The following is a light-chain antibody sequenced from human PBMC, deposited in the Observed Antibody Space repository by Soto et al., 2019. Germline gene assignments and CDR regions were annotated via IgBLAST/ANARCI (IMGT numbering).Light chain of an antibody. V-gene: IGLV2-14*01. CDR2: DVT. CDR1: NKDFGGYNY. Sequence: VLTHPASLSGAPGQAITISCTGTNKDFGGYNYVSWYQQHPVKAPKLMIYDVTNRPSGVSDRFSGSKSGNTASLTISGLQAEDEADYYCSSYTSSSTPYVFGTGTKVTVL. J-gene: IGLJ1*01. CDR3: SSYTSSSTPYV.